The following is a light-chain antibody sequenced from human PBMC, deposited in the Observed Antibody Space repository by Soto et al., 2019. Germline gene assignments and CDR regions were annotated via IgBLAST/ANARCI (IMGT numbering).Light chain of an antibody. Sequence: EIVLTQSPGTLSLSPGESATLSCRASQSVSSYLAWYQQKPGQAPRILIYDESNRATGIPDRFSGSGSGTDLTLTISRLEAEDFALYYCHKYNNWPWTFGQGTKVDIK. CDR1: QSVSSY. CDR3: HKYNNWPWT. CDR2: DES. J-gene: IGKJ1*01. V-gene: IGKV3-11*01.